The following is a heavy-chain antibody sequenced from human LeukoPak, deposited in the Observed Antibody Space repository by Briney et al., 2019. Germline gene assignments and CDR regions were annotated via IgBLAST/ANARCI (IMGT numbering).Heavy chain of an antibody. J-gene: IGHJ6*02. CDR3: ARENNGAYGMDV. Sequence: SQTLSLTCTVSGGSISSGGYYWNWIRQFSGKGLEWIGYIYYSGSTCYNPSLKSRVIISVDTSKNQFSLKLSSVIAADTAVYYCARENNGAYGMDVWGQGTTVTVSS. D-gene: IGHD1-14*01. CDR2: IYYSGST. V-gene: IGHV4-31*03. CDR1: GGSISSGGYY.